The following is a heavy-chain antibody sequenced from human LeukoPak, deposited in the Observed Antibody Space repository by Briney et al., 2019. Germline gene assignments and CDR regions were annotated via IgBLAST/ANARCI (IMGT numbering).Heavy chain of an antibody. CDR2: SYYSGSS. CDR3: ARNGGDH. D-gene: IGHD3-16*01. V-gene: IGHV4-59*11. CDR1: GGSITSHY. Sequence: SETLSLTCTVSGGSITSHYWSWMRQPPGQGLEWIGYSYYSGSSNYNPSLKSRVSISVDTSKNQFSLKLSSVTAADTAVYYCARNGGDHWGQGTLVTVSS. J-gene: IGHJ4*02.